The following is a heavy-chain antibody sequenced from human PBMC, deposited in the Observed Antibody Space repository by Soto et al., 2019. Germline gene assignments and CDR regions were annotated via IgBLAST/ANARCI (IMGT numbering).Heavy chain of an antibody. J-gene: IGHJ4*02. V-gene: IGHV4-31*03. Sequence: SETLSLTCTVSGGSISGGGYYWSWIRQHPGRGLEWIGYIYYSGSTYYNPSLKSRVTISEDTSKNQFSLKLSSVTAADTAVYYCANGYDTDYFDYWGQGTLVTVSS. CDR1: GGSISGGGYY. CDR2: IYYSGST. CDR3: ANGYDTDYFDY. D-gene: IGHD5-12*01.